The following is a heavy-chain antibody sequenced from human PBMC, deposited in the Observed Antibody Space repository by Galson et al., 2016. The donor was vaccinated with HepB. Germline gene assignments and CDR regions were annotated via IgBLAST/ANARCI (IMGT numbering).Heavy chain of an antibody. CDR2: IYYSGRT. J-gene: IGHJ6*02. V-gene: IGHV4-59*01. CDR3: ARDDSGGWYGFHYGMDV. Sequence: ETLSLTCTVSGASISGYYLSWIRQPPGKGLEWIGYIYYSGRTNYNPSLTSRVTISVDTSKNQFSLTLSSVTAADTAVYYCARDDSGGWYGFHYGMDVWGQGTTVTVSS. D-gene: IGHD6-19*01. CDR1: GASISGYY.